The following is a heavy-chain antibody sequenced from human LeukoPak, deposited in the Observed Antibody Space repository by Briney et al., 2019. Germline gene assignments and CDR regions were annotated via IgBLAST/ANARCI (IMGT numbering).Heavy chain of an antibody. V-gene: IGHV1-2*02. Sequence: GSVTVSCKASGYTFTGYYMHWVRQAPGQGLEWMGWINPNSGGTNYAQKFQGRVTMTRDTSISTAYMELSRLRSDDTAVYYCARGYYGSGPYYYFDYWGQGTLVTVSS. CDR1: GYTFTGYY. CDR3: ARGYYGSGPYYYFDY. CDR2: INPNSGGT. J-gene: IGHJ4*02. D-gene: IGHD3-10*01.